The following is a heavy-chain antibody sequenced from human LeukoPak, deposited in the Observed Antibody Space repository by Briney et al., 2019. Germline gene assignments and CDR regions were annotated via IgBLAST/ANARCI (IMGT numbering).Heavy chain of an antibody. Sequence: GGSLRLSCAASGFTVSTNYMSWVRQAPGKGLEWVSVIYNGGSTYYADSVKDRFTISRDNSKSTVYLQMNSLRPEDTAVYYCARDLGYSAYATVRRHAVDIWGQGTTVTVSS. J-gene: IGHJ3*02. CDR3: ARDLGYSAYATVRRHAVDI. CDR1: GFTVSTNY. D-gene: IGHD5-12*01. V-gene: IGHV3-66*01. CDR2: IYNGGST.